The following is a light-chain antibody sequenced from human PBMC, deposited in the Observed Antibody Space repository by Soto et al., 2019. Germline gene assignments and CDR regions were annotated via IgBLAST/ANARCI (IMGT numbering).Light chain of an antibody. CDR1: QGISSY. Sequence: DIQLTQSPSFLSASVGDRVTITCRASQGISSYLAWYQQKPGKAPKLLIYAASTLQSGVPSRFSGSGSGTEFTLTISSLQLEDSATYYCQQLNSYPLTFGGGTKVEIK. J-gene: IGKJ4*01. CDR3: QQLNSYPLT. CDR2: AAS. V-gene: IGKV1-9*01.